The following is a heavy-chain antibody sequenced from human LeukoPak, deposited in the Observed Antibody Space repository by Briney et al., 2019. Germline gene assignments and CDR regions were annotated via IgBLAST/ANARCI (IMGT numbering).Heavy chain of an antibody. J-gene: IGHJ4*02. CDR3: ARKGTVSGLDY. V-gene: IGHV4-39*01. CDR2: IYYSGST. D-gene: IGHD6-19*01. Sequence: PSETLFLTCTVSGGSISSSSYYWGWIRQPPGKGLEWIGTIYYSGSTYYNPSLKSRVTISVDTSKNQFSLKLSSVTAADTAVYFCARKGTVSGLDYWGQGTLVTVSS. CDR1: GGSISSSSYY.